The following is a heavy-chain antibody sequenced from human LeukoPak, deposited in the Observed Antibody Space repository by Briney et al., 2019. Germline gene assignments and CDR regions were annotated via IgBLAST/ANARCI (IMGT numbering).Heavy chain of an antibody. D-gene: IGHD2-15*01. V-gene: IGHV3-23*01. CDR3: AKGVVGYFDY. CDR1: GFTFSSYA. J-gene: IGHJ4*02. CDR2: ISGGGGST. Sequence: GSLRLSCAASGFTFSSYAMSWVRQAPGKGLEWVSAISGGGGSTYYADSVKGRFTIFRDNPKNTLYLQMDSLRAEDTAVYYCAKGVVGYFDYWGQGTLVTVSS.